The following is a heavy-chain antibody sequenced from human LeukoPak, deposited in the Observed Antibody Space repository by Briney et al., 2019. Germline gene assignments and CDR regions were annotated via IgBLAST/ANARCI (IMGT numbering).Heavy chain of an antibody. J-gene: IGHJ3*02. CDR2: INHSGST. V-gene: IGHV4-34*01. CDR3: ARIPPRSYCSGGSCYRNAFDI. CDR1: GGSFSGYY. D-gene: IGHD2-15*01. Sequence: SETLSLTCAVYGGSFSGYYWSWIRQPPGKGLEWIGEINHSGSTNYNPSLKSRVTISVDTSKNQFPLKPSSVTAADTAVYYCARIPPRSYCSGGSCYRNAFDIWGQGTMVTVSS.